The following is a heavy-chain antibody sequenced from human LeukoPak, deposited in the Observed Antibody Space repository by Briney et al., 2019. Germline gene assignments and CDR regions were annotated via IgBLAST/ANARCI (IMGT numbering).Heavy chain of an antibody. CDR2: INHSGST. CDR3: ATRHPSPAITIFGLVRPAPDI. CDR1: GGSFSGYY. J-gene: IGHJ3*02. Sequence: PSETLSLTCAVYGGSFSGYYWSWIRQPPGKGLEWIGEINHSGSTNYNPSLKSRVTISVDTSKNQFSLKLSSVTAADTAVYYCATRHPSPAITIFGLVRPAPDIWGQGTMVTASS. V-gene: IGHV4-34*01. D-gene: IGHD3-3*01.